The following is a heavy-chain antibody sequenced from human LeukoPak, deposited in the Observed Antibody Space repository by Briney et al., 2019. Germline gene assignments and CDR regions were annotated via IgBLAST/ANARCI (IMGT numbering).Heavy chain of an antibody. CDR1: GFTFSSYA. Sequence: GGSLRLSCSVSGFTFSSYAMHWVRQAPGKGLEWVSAISGSGGSTYYADSVKGRFTISRDNSKNTLYLQMNSLRAEDTAVYYCAKSGGYYYDSSGYYNYYYCYGMDVWGQGTTVTVSS. CDR3: AKSGGYYYDSSGYYNYYYCYGMDV. V-gene: IGHV3-23*01. D-gene: IGHD3-22*01. J-gene: IGHJ6*02. CDR2: ISGSGGST.